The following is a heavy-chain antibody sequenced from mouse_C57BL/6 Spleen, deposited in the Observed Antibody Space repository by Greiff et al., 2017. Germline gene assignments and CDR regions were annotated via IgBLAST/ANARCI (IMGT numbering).Heavy chain of an antibody. V-gene: IGHV1-64*01. CDR3: AREGAFITTVVADFDY. Sequence: QVQLQQPGAELVKPGASVKLSCKASGYTFTSYWMHWVKQRPGQGLEWIGMIHPNSGSTNYNEKFKSKATLTVDNSSSTAYMQLSSLTSEDSAVYYCAREGAFITTVVADFDYWGQGTTLTVSS. D-gene: IGHD1-1*01. J-gene: IGHJ2*01. CDR2: IHPNSGST. CDR1: GYTFTSYW.